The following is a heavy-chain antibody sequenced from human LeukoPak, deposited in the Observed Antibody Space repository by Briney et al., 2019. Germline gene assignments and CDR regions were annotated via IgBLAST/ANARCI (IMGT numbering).Heavy chain of an antibody. CDR1: GYSISSGYY. CDR2: VYHSGST. V-gene: IGHV4-38-2*01. J-gene: IGHJ3*02. Sequence: SETLSLTCAVSGYSISSGYYWGWIRQPPGKGLEGSGSVYHSGSTYYNPSLKSRVTTSVDTSKNQFSLQLRSVTAADPAVYYCASETARDGFDIWGQGPMVTVSS. CDR3: ASETARDGFDI.